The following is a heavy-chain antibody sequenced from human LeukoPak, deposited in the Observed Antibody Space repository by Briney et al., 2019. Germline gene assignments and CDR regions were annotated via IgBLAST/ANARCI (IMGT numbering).Heavy chain of an antibody. CDR2: MNPKSGNT. CDR1: GGTFSSYA. Sequence: ASVKVSCEASGGTFSSYAISWVRQATGQGLEWMGWMNPKSGNTGYAQKFQGRVTMTMSTSVRTAYMELSSLRSEDTAVYYCARGSTVDTVATPLKYWGQGTLVTVSS. D-gene: IGHD5-12*01. V-gene: IGHV1-8*02. J-gene: IGHJ4*02. CDR3: ARGSTVDTVATPLKY.